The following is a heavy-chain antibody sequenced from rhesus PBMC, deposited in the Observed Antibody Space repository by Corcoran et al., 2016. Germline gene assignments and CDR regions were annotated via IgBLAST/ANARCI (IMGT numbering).Heavy chain of an antibody. CDR3: TRIAAAAGRKYYFDY. CDR2: SSYTGKTI. V-gene: IGHV3-136*01. CDR1: GFTFSSYD. J-gene: IGHJ4*01. Sequence: EVQLVESGGGLVQPGGSLRLSCAASGFTFSSYDMSWVRQAPGKGLEWVSYSSYTGKTIYYADSVKGRFTISRDNAKNSLSLQMSSLRAEDTAVYYCTRIAAAAGRKYYFDYWGQGVLVTVSS. D-gene: IGHD6-25*01.